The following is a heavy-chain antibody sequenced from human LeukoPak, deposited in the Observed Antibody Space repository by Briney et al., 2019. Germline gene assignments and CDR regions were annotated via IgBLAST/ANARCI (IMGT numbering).Heavy chain of an antibody. CDR2: MSSDGRNK. J-gene: IGHJ4*02. D-gene: IGHD3-3*02. Sequence: GRSLSLSCAASGVTFSKYPLHWVRQAPGKGLEWVAAMSSDGRNKYYADSVKGRFTVSRDNSKNTLYLQMDSLRTEDTAVYYSARAIHHFWRGSFDYWGQGPLVTVSS. V-gene: IGHV3-30*01. CDR1: GVTFSKYP. CDR3: ARAIHHFWRGSFDY.